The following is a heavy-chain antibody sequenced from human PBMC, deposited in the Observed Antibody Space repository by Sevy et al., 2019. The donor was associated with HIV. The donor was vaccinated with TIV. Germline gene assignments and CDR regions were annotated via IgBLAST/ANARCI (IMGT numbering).Heavy chain of an antibody. CDR2: IYYSGST. CDR1: GGSISSSSYY. J-gene: IGHJ5*02. D-gene: IGHD1-26*01. Sequence: SETLSLTCTVSGGSISSSSYYWGWIRQPPGKGLEWIGSIYYSGSTYYNPSLKSRVTISVDTSKNQFSLKLSSVTAADTAVYYCARDLVGATTRWFDPRGQGTLVTVSS. CDR3: ARDLVGATTRWFDP. V-gene: IGHV4-39*02.